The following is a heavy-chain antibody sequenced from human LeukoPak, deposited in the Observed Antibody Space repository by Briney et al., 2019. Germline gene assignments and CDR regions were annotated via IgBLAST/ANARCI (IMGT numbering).Heavy chain of an antibody. J-gene: IGHJ4*02. V-gene: IGHV1-2*06. Sequence: ASVKVSCKASGYTFTGYYMHWVRQPPGQGLEWMGRINPNSGGTNYEQKFQSRVTMTRDTSISTAYMELSRLRSDDTAVYYCARAVPLPNYYDSSGYYGRWGQGTLVTVSS. D-gene: IGHD3-22*01. CDR3: ARAVPLPNYYDSSGYYGR. CDR2: INPNSGGT. CDR1: GYTFTGYY.